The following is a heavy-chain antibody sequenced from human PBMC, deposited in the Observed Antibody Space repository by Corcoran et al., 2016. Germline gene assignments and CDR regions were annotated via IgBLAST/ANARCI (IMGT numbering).Heavy chain of an antibody. Sequence: QVQLVQSGAEVKKPGASVKVSCKASGYIFTSYDINWVRQATGQGLEWMGWMNPKSGNTGYAQKFQGRVTMTRSTSINTAYMELSSLRSEATAVYYCARGVYYDSGSYNWFDPWGQGTLVTVSS. V-gene: IGHV1-8*01. CDR2: MNPKSGNT. J-gene: IGHJ5*02. D-gene: IGHD3-10*01. CDR1: GYIFTSYD. CDR3: ARGVYYDSGSYNWFDP.